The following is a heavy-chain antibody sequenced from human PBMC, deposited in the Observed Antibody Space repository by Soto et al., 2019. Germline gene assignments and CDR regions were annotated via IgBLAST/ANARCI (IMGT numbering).Heavy chain of an antibody. CDR1: GYSFAGYW. CDR2: IDPSDTQT. V-gene: IGHV5-10-1*01. Sequence: GESLKISCKGSGYSFAGYWITWVRQKPGKGLEWMGRIDPSDTQTYYSPSFRGHVTISATKSITTVFLQWSSLRASDTAMYYCARQIYYSGTGPNFQYYFDSWGQGTPVTVSS. CDR3: ARQIYYSGTGPNFQYYFDS. J-gene: IGHJ4*02. D-gene: IGHD3-10*01.